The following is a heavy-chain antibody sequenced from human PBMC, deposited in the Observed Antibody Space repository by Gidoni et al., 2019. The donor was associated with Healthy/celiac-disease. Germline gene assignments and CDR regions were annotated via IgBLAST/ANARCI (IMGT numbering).Heavy chain of an antibody. Sequence: QVQLVQPGAGVKKPGASVKVSCKASGYTFTGYYVHWVRQAPGQGLEWMGWINPNSGGTNYAQKFQGRVTMTRDTSISTAYMELSRLRSDDTAVYYCARDYGDYDWFDPWGQGTLVTVSS. J-gene: IGHJ5*02. CDR2: INPNSGGT. D-gene: IGHD4-17*01. CDR1: GYTFTGYY. CDR3: ARDYGDYDWFDP. V-gene: IGHV1-2*02.